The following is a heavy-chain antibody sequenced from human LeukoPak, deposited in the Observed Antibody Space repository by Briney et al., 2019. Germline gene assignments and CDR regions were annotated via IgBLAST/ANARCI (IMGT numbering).Heavy chain of an antibody. CDR1: GFTFSSYA. CDR3: ARSISGSYLSGHYYYYMDV. Sequence: PGGSLRLSCAASGFTFSSYAMSWIRQAPGKGLEWVSYISSSGSTIYYADSVRGRFTISRDNAKNSLYLQMNSLRAEDTAVYYCARSISGSYLSGHYYYYMDVWGKGTTVTISS. V-gene: IGHV3-11*01. J-gene: IGHJ6*03. D-gene: IGHD3-10*01. CDR2: ISSSGSTI.